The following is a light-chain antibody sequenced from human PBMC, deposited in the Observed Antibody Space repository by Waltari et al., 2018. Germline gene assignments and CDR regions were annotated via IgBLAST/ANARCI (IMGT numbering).Light chain of an antibody. Sequence: DIVMTQSPDSLAVSLGERATINCKSSQSVLHRSNNKKYLAWYQQKPGQPPKLLIYWASTRESGVPERFSGSGSGTDFTLTISSLQAEDVAVYYCQQYYSTPLTFGGGTKVEIK. J-gene: IGKJ4*01. CDR3: QQYYSTPLT. V-gene: IGKV4-1*01. CDR1: QSVLHRSNNKKY. CDR2: WAS.